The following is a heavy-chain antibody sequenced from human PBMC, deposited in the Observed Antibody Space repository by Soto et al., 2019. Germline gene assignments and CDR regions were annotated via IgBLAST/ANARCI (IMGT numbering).Heavy chain of an antibody. Sequence: SETLFLTCAVYGGSFSGYYWSWIRQPPGKGLEWIGEINHSGSTNYNPSLKSRVTISVDTSKNQFSLKLSSVTAADTAVYYCARGRFRAAAAAPFDYWGQGTLVTVSS. CDR3: ARGRFRAAAAAPFDY. D-gene: IGHD6-13*01. J-gene: IGHJ4*02. CDR1: GGSFSGYY. CDR2: INHSGST. V-gene: IGHV4-34*01.